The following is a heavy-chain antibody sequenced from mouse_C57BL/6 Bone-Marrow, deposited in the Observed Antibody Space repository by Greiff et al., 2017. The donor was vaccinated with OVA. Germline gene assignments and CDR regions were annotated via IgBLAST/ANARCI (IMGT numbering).Heavy chain of an antibody. Sequence: QVQLQQSGPELVKPGASVKISCKASGYAFSSSWMNWVKQRPGKGLEWIGRIYPGDGDTNYNGKFKGKATLTADKSSSTAYMQLSSLTSEDSAVYFCARGYGGVFAYWGQGTLVTVSA. CDR3: ARGYGGVFAY. V-gene: IGHV1-82*01. CDR1: GYAFSSSW. CDR2: IYPGDGDT. D-gene: IGHD1-1*01. J-gene: IGHJ3*01.